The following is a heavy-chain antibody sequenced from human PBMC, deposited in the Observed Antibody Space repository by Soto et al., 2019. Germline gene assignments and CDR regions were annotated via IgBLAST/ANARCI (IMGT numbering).Heavy chain of an antibody. CDR3: ASWSNWNPLYYPGMDV. J-gene: IGHJ6*02. CDR2: IIPIHNTS. D-gene: IGHD1-20*01. Sequence: QVQLLQSGAEVKKPWSSVKVSCKVSGGAFTNYSLNWVRHAPGQGLEWLGGIIPIHNTSKYSLKFLGRSSVTAVISTSTAYMFLSGLTSDDTATYYCASWSNWNPLYYPGMDVWGQGTTVTVSS. CDR1: GGAFTNYS. V-gene: IGHV1-69*06.